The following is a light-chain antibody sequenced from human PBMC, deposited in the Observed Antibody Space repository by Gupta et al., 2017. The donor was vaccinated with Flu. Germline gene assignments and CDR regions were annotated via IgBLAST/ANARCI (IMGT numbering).Light chain of an antibody. CDR1: SLRSYH. V-gene: IGLV3-19*01. Sequence: QTVRITCQGDSLRSYHASWYQQKPGQDPVLVICGKENRHSGIPDRFSVSRSGDTAAVTITGARAEDEDDYYCNPRDMRRSHPLVFGGGTKLTVL. J-gene: IGLJ2*01. CDR3: NPRDMRRSHPLV. CDR2: GKE.